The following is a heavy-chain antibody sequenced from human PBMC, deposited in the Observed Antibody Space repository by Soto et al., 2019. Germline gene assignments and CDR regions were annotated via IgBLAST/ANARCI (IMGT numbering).Heavy chain of an antibody. J-gene: IGHJ6*03. CDR3: ARDATVTTSYMDV. D-gene: IGHD4-17*01. CDR2: ISAYNGNT. Sequence: GASVKVSCKASGYTFTIYGIGGLRQAPGQGLEWMGWISAYNGNTNYAQKLQGRVTMTTDTSTSTAYMELRSLRSDDTAVYYCARDATVTTSYMDVWGKGTTVTVSS. CDR1: GYTFTIYG. V-gene: IGHV1-18*01.